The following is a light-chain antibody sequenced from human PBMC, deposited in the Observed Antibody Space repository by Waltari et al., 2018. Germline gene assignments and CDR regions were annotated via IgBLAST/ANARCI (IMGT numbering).Light chain of an antibody. CDR3: QQYNKWPPLT. CDR2: GAS. J-gene: IGKJ4*01. CDR1: QNIHDN. Sequence: EVLMTQSPATLSVSPGERVTLSCMASQNIHDNLASYQQKPGQAPRLLIYGASTRATDIPARFRGSGSGTEFTLTINSLQSEDLGIYYCQQYNKWPPLTFGGGTKVEIK. V-gene: IGKV3-15*01.